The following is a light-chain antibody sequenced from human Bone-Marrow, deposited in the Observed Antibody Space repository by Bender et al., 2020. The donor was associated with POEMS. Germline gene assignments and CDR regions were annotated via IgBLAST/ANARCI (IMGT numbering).Light chain of an antibody. J-gene: IGLJ2*01. CDR1: SSDIGGYDY. Sequence: QSALTQPPSASGSPGQSVTISCTGTSSDIGGYDYVSWYQQHPGQAPKLMIYEVTKRPSGVPDRFSGSKSGNTASLTISGLQAEDEADYYCCSYAGSSTFVVFGGGTKLTVL. CDR3: CSYAGSSTFVV. CDR2: EVT. V-gene: IGLV2-8*01.